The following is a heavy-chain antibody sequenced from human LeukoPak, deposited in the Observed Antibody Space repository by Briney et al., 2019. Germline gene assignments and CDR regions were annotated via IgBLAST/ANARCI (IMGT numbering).Heavy chain of an antibody. CDR2: ITTSDGNT. CDR1: GFTFSSYT. CDR3: AREGYTNGWYRN. V-gene: IGHV3-23*01. Sequence: GGSLRLPCAASGFTFSSYTMSWVRQAPGKGLEWVSTITTSDGNTYYADSVKGRFTISRDNSKNTLYLQMNSLRAEDTAVYFCAREGYTNGWYRNWGQGTLVTVSS. J-gene: IGHJ4*02. D-gene: IGHD6-19*01.